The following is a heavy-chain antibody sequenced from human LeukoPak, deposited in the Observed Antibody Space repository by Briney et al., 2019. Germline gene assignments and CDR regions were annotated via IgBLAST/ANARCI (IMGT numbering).Heavy chain of an antibody. CDR3: ANHRLVVVGFDY. Sequence: GGSLRLSCAASGFTFSNTWMHWVSQPPGKGLVWVARITSDGSSTTYAESVKGRFTISRDNSKNTLYLQLNSLRAEDTAVYYCANHRLVVVGFDYWGQGILVTVSS. CDR2: ITSDGSST. D-gene: IGHD3-22*01. V-gene: IGHV3-74*03. J-gene: IGHJ4*02. CDR1: GFTFSNTW.